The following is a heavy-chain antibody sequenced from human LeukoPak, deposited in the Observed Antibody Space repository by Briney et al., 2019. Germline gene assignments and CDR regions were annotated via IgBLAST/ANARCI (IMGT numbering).Heavy chain of an antibody. CDR1: GGSISSSSYY. CDR3: ARSIGVIYTVGGFDP. J-gene: IGHJ5*02. V-gene: IGHV4-39*01. D-gene: IGHD3-3*01. CDR2: IYYTGSS. Sequence: SETLSLTCTVSGGSISSSSYYWGWIRQPPGKGLEWIGSIYYTGSSYYNMSLKSRVTMSVDTSKNQFSLKVTSVTAADTAVYYCARSIGVIYTVGGFDPWGQGTLVTVSS.